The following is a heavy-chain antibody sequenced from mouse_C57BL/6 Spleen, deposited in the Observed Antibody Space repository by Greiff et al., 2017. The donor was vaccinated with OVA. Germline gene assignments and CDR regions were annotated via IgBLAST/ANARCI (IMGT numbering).Heavy chain of an antibody. CDR3: ARDGGYDGFDY. Sequence: EVHLVESGGGLVKPGGSLKLSCAASGFTFSSYAMSWVRQTPEKRLEWVATISDGGSYTYYPDNVKGRFTISRDNAKNNLYLQMSHLKSEDTAMYYCARDGGYDGFDYWGQGTTLTVSS. D-gene: IGHD2-2*01. J-gene: IGHJ2*01. CDR1: GFTFSSYA. V-gene: IGHV5-4*01. CDR2: ISDGGSYT.